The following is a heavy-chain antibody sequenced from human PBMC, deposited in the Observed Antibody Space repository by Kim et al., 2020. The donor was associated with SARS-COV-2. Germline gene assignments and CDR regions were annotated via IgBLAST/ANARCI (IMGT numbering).Heavy chain of an antibody. Sequence: GESLKISCKGSGYSFTSYWIGWVRQMPGKGLEWMGIIYPGDSDTRYSPSFQGQVTISADKSISTAYLQWSSLKASDTAMYYCASNSGSYESGYYFDYWGQGTLVTVSS. J-gene: IGHJ4*02. V-gene: IGHV5-51*01. D-gene: IGHD1-26*01. CDR1: GYSFTSYW. CDR3: ASNSGSYESGYYFDY. CDR2: IYPGDSDT.